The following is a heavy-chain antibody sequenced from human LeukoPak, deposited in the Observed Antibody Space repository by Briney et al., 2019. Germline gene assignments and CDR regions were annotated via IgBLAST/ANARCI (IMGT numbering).Heavy chain of an antibody. Sequence: SETLSLTCTVSGVSISSSNSYWGWIRQPPGKGLEWIGSIYYSGNTYYNASLKSQVSISIDTSKNQFSLRLTSVTAADTAVYYCARQTGSGLFILPGGQGTLVTISS. J-gene: IGHJ4*02. CDR3: ARQTGSGLFILP. D-gene: IGHD3/OR15-3a*01. CDR2: IYYSGNT. CDR1: GVSISSSNSY. V-gene: IGHV4-39*01.